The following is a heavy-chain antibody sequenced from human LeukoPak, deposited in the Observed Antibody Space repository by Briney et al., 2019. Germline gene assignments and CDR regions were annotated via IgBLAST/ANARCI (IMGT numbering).Heavy chain of an antibody. D-gene: IGHD6-19*01. CDR3: ARARIAVAGLCAFDI. J-gene: IGHJ3*02. CDR2: SYYRSKWYS. Sequence: SQTLSLTCAISGDSVSSTSASWGWIRQSPSRGPEWLGRSYYRSKWYSDYAVSVKSRITINPDTSKNQFSLQLNSVTPEDTAVYYCARARIAVAGLCAFDIWGQGTKVTVSS. V-gene: IGHV6-1*01. CDR1: GDSVSSTSAS.